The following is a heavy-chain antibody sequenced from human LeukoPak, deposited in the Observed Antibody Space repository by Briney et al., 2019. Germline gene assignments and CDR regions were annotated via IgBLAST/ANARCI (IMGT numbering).Heavy chain of an antibody. CDR1: GFTFSGSA. J-gene: IGHJ6*02. CDR3: ARDQWRTTVTTRLNYYYYGMDV. V-gene: IGHV3-73*01. CDR2: VRSKADSYAT. D-gene: IGHD4-17*01. Sequence: GGSLRLSCVASGFTFSGSAIHWVRQASGKGLEWVGRVRSKADSYATAYTASMKGRFIISRDDSKNTAYLQMNSLKTEDTAVYYCARDQWRTTVTTRLNYYYYGMDVWGQGTTVTVSS.